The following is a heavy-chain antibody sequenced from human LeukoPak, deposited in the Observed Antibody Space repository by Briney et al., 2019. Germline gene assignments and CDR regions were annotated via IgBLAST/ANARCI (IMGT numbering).Heavy chain of an antibody. J-gene: IGHJ4*02. CDR2: ISSSSSYI. CDR3: ARDYYYDSSGSEPFEY. V-gene: IGHV3-21*01. Sequence: PGGSLRLSCAASGLTLSSYSMNWVRQAPGKGLERVSSISSSSSYIYYADSVKGRFTISRDNAKNSLYLQMNSLRAEDTAVYYCARDYYYDSSGSEPFEYWGQGTLVTVSS. D-gene: IGHD3-22*01. CDR1: GLTLSSYS.